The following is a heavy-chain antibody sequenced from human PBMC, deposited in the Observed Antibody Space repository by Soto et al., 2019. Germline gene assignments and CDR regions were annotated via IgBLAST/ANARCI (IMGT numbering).Heavy chain of an antibody. CDR3: ARGSWYGTLIDY. J-gene: IGHJ4*02. D-gene: IGHD6-13*01. Sequence: ASVKVSCKASGYTFTSYAMHWVRQAPGQRLEWMGWINAGNGNTKYSQKFQGRVTITRDTSPSTAYMELSSLRSEDTAVYYCARGSWYGTLIDYWGQGTLVTVSS. CDR2: INAGNGNT. CDR1: GYTFTSYA. V-gene: IGHV1-3*01.